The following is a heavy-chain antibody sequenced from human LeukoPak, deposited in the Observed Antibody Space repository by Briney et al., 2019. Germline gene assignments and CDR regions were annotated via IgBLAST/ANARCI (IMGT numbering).Heavy chain of an antibody. D-gene: IGHD2-8*01. CDR3: VRNGGALDI. J-gene: IGHJ3*02. Sequence: PGGPLRLSCAASGFTFRSHWMSWVRQAPGKGLEWVANIAQDGSDKNYVDSVKGRFTISRDNAKNSLYLQMNSLRDEDTAVYYCVRNGGALDIWGQGTMVTVS. V-gene: IGHV3-7*01. CDR2: IAQDGSDK. CDR1: GFTFRSHW.